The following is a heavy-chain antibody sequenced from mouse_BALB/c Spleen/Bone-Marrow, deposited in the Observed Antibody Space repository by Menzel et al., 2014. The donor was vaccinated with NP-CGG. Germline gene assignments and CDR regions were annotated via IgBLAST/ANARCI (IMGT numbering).Heavy chain of an antibody. Sequence: VQLQQSGPELMKPGASVKISCKASGYSFTNYYIHWVKQSHGKSLEWIGYIDPFNGGTSSNQKFKGKATLTVDKSPSTAYMHLSSLTSEDSALYSCARGVHYYAMDYWGQGTSVIVSS. V-gene: IGHV1S135*01. J-gene: IGHJ4*01. CDR3: ARGVHYYAMDY. CDR1: GYSFTNYY. CDR2: IDPFNGGT.